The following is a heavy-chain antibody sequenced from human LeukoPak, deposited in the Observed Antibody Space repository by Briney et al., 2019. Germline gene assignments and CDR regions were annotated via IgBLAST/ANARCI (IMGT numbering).Heavy chain of an antibody. J-gene: IGHJ4*02. CDR3: ARLSSTWRVFDY. CDR1: GGSISSDGYY. CDR2: IYYSGRT. D-gene: IGHD6-13*01. Sequence: SETLSLTCTVSGGSISSDGYYWSWLRQHPGKDLEWIGYIYYSGRTYYNPSLKSRVILSVDTSKSQFSLKLISVTAADTAVYFCARLSSTWRVFDYWGQGILVPVSS. V-gene: IGHV4-31*03.